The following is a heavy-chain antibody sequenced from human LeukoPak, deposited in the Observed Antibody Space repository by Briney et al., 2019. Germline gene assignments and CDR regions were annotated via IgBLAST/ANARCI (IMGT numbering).Heavy chain of an antibody. J-gene: IGHJ4*02. V-gene: IGHV3-23*01. CDR3: AKDIHYEARYYFDY. Sequence: GGSLRLSCAASGFTFSSYAMSWVRQAPGKGLEWVSAISGSGGSTYYADSVEGRFTISRDNSKNSLYLQMNSLRAEDMALYYCAKDIHYEARYYFDYWGQGTLVTVSS. CDR2: ISGSGGST. D-gene: IGHD3-16*01. CDR1: GFTFSSYA.